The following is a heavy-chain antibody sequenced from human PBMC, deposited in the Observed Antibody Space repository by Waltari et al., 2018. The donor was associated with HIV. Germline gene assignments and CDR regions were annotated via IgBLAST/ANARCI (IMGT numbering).Heavy chain of an antibody. CDR1: GLTSADYA. CDR3: AKDLAPYGSHGWSLDY. Sequence: EVQLVESGGGLVQPGRSLRLSCAASGLTSADYARHWVRQAPGKGLEWVSGISWNSGSIGYVDSVKGRFTISRDNAKNSLYLQMNSLRAEDTALYYCAKDLAPYGSHGWSLDYWGQGTLVTVSS. J-gene: IGHJ4*02. V-gene: IGHV3-9*02. CDR2: ISWNSGSI. D-gene: IGHD6-19*01.